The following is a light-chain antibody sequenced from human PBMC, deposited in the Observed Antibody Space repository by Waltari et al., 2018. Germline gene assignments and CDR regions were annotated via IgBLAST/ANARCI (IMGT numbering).Light chain of an antibody. V-gene: IGLV2-14*03. Sequence: QSALTQPASVSGSPGQSVTISCTGTTSDFDDSYYVSWYQHHPGKAPNLVMYDARKRPSGVSNRFSGSKSGNTASLTISGLQADDEANYYCSSYAGSNSIVFGGGTRLTVL. CDR2: DAR. CDR3: SSYAGSNSIV. CDR1: TSDFDDSYY. J-gene: IGLJ3*02.